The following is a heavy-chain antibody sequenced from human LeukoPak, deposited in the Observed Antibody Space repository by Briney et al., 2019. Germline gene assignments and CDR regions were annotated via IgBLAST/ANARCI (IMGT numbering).Heavy chain of an antibody. CDR3: ARRRYSGSYYDY. CDR2: IYPGDSDT. Sequence: GESLEISLRGSGSRFTSYWIGGVRRMPGRGREWRVIIYPGDSDTRYSPSFQGQVTISADKSIRTAYRQWSSLKASDTGMYYCARRRYSGSYYDYWGQGTLVTVSS. CDR1: GSRFTSYW. D-gene: IGHD1-26*01. J-gene: IGHJ4*02. V-gene: IGHV5-51*03.